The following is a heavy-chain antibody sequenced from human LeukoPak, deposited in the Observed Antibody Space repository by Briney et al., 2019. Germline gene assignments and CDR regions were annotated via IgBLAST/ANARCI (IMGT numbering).Heavy chain of an antibody. CDR3: ARGVTVTIIYYYYYMDV. J-gene: IGHJ6*03. V-gene: IGHV4-61*02. D-gene: IGHD4-17*01. CDR1: GGSISSGSYY. CDR2: IYTSGST. Sequence: SETLSLTCTVSGGSISSGSYYWSWIRQPAGKGLQWIVRIYTSGSTNYNPSLKSRVTIPVDTSKNQFSLKLSSVTAADTAVYYCARGVTVTIIYYYYYMDVWGKGTTVTVSS.